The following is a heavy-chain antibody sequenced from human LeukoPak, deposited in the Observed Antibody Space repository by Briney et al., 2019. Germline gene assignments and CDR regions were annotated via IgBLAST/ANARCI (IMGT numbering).Heavy chain of an antibody. V-gene: IGHV4-59*08. D-gene: IGHD1-26*01. J-gene: IGHJ4*02. Sequence: SETLSLTCTVSGGSISSYYWSWIRQPPGKGLEWIGNIYYSGSTNYNPSPKSRVTISVDTSKNQSSLKLTSVTATDTAVYYCARQDYSGTYLFDYWGQGTLVTVSS. CDR2: IYYSGST. CDR3: ARQDYSGTYLFDY. CDR1: GGSISSYY.